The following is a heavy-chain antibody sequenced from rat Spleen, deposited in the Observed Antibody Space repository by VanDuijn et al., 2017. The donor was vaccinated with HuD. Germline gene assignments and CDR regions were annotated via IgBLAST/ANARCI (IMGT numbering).Heavy chain of an antibody. J-gene: IGHJ2*01. Sequence: QVQLQQSGAELAKPGSSVKISCKASGYTFTSYDISWIKQTTGQGLEYIGYINTGSGGTYYNEKFKGKATLTVDKSSSTAFMQLSSLTPEDTAVYYCARSSFMYTTDYFDYWGQGVMVTVSS. D-gene: IGHD1-6*01. CDR2: INTGSGGT. CDR1: GYTFTSYD. CDR3: ARSSFMYTTDYFDY. V-gene: IGHV1-57*01.